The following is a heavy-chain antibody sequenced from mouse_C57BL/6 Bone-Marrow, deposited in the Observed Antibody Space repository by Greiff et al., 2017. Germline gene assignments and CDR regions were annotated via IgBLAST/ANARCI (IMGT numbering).Heavy chain of an antibody. CDR1: GFNIKDDY. CDR3: TTTWFAY. CDR2: IDPENGAT. V-gene: IGHV14-4*01. J-gene: IGHJ3*01. Sequence: EVKLMESGAELVRPGASVKLSCTASGFNIKDDYMHWVKQRPEQGLEWIGWIDPENGATEYASKFQGKATITADTSSNTAYLQLSSLTSEDTAVYYCTTTWFAYWGQGTLVTVSA.